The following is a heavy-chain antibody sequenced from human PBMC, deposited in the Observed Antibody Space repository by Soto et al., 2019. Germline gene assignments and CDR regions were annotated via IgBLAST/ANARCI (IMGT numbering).Heavy chain of an antibody. CDR2: IYYSGST. D-gene: IGHD1-26*01. CDR1: GGSISSGDYY. V-gene: IGHV4-30-4*01. J-gene: IGHJ2*01. Sequence: PSETLSLTCTVSGGSISSGDYYWSWIRQPPGKGLEWIGYIYYSGSTYYNPSLKSRVTISVDTSKNQFSLKLSSVTAADTAVYYCARLLRGADWYFDLWGRGTLVTSPQ. CDR3: ARLLRGADWYFDL.